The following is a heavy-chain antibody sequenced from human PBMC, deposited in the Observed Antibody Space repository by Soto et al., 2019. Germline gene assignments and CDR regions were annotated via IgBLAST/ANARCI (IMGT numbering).Heavy chain of an antibody. D-gene: IGHD2-15*01. CDR2: IYYSGST. CDR3: ARDLDGGINAAFDP. Sequence: QVQLQESGPGLVKPSQTLSLTCTVSGGSISSGGYYWSWIRQHPGKGLEWIGYIYYSGSTYYNPSLKSRVTISVDTSNNQFSLKLNSVTAADTAVYYCARDLDGGINAAFDPWGQGTLVTVSS. V-gene: IGHV4-31*03. CDR1: GGSISSGGYY. J-gene: IGHJ5*02.